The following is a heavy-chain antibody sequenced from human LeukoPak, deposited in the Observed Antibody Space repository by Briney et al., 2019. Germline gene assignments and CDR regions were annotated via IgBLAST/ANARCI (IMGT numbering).Heavy chain of an antibody. J-gene: IGHJ4*02. Sequence: SETLSLTCTVSGGSISSYNWSWIRQPPGKGLEWIGYLYYSGSTNYNPSLKIRVTISVDTSKNQLSLQLTSVTAADTALYYCARDSSVLCYFDYWGQGTLVTVSS. CDR1: GGSISSYN. CDR3: ARDSSVLCYFDY. V-gene: IGHV4-59*01. CDR2: LYYSGST. D-gene: IGHD3-16*01.